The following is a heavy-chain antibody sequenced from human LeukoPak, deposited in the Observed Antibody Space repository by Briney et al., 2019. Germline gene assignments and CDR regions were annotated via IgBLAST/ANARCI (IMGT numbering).Heavy chain of an antibody. CDR2: IIPIFGTA. CDR1: GGTFSSYA. D-gene: IGHD6-6*01. V-gene: IGHV1-69*13. Sequence: ASVKVSCKASGGTFSSYANSWVRQAPGQGLEWMGGIIPIFGTANYAQKFQGRVTITADESTSTAYMELSSLRSEDTAVYYCAAPSSSDSTHLSYFDYWGQGTLVTVSS. CDR3: AAPSSSDSTHLSYFDY. J-gene: IGHJ4*02.